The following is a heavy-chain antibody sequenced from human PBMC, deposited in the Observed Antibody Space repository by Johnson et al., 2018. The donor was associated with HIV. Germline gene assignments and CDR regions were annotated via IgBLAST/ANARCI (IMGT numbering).Heavy chain of an antibody. Sequence: QVQLVESGGGVVQPGRSLRLSCAASGFTFSNYGMAWVRQAPGKGLEWVTVISFVGVKKYYADSVKGRFTISRENAKNSLYLQMNSLRAGDTAVYYCARELEGDYAFDIWGQGTMVTVSS. D-gene: IGHD3-10*01. CDR3: ARELEGDYAFDI. CDR1: GFTFSNYG. CDR2: ISFVGVKK. J-gene: IGHJ3*02. V-gene: IGHV3-33*08.